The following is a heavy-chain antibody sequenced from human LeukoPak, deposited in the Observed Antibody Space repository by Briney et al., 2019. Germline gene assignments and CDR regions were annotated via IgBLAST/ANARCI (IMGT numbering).Heavy chain of an antibody. CDR1: GFTFSSYW. D-gene: IGHD6-6*01. Sequence: PGGSLRLSCAASGFTFSSYWMHWVRQAPGKGLVWVSRINSDGSSTSYADSVKGRFTISRDNAKKTLYLQMNSLRAEDTAVYYCAIHSSSSPFDYWGQGTLVTVSS. V-gene: IGHV3-74*01. CDR3: AIHSSSSPFDY. J-gene: IGHJ4*02. CDR2: INSDGSST.